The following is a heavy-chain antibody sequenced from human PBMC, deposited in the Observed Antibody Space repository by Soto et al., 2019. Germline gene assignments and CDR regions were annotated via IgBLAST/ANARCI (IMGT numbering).Heavy chain of an antibody. Sequence: QVQLQESGPGLVKPSQTLSLTCTVSGGSISSGGYYWSWIRQHPGKGLEWIGYIYYSGGRYYTPSLKRRVTISVDTSKNQCSLKLSSVTAADTAVYYCARDHTIIGVVVWGQGTLVTVSS. CDR1: GGSISSGGYY. J-gene: IGHJ4*02. CDR3: ARDHTIIGVVV. CDR2: IYYSGGR. V-gene: IGHV4-31*03. D-gene: IGHD3-3*01.